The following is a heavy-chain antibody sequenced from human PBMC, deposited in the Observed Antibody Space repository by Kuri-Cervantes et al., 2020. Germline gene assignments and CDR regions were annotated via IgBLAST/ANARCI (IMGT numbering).Heavy chain of an antibody. D-gene: IGHD6-6*01. CDR3: ASVGRSTRPGF. CDR1: GFTFSSYS. J-gene: IGHJ4*02. V-gene: IGHV3-21*01. CDR2: ISSSSSYI. Sequence: GGPLRLSCAASGFTFSSYSMNWVRQAPGKGLEWVSSISSSSSYIYYADSVKGRFTISRDNAKNSLDLQMNSLRAEDTALYYCASVGRSTRPGFWGQGTLVTVSS.